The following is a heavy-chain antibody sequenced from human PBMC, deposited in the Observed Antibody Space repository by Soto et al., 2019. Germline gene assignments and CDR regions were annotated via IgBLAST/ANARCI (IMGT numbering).Heavy chain of an antibody. Sequence: ASVKVSCKASGYTFTSYGISWVRQAPGQGLEWMGLISAYNGNTNYAQKLQGRVTMTTDTSTSTAYMKLRSLRSDDTAVYYCARDPPYSSSWYFLSYYYYGMDVWG. J-gene: IGHJ6*02. V-gene: IGHV1-18*01. D-gene: IGHD6-13*01. CDR1: GYTFTSYG. CDR3: ARDPPYSSSWYFLSYYYYGMDV. CDR2: ISAYNGNT.